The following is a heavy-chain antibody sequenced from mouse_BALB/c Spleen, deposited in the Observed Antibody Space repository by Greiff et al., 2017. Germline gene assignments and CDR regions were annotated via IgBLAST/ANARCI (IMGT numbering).Heavy chain of an antibody. J-gene: IGHJ3*01. D-gene: IGHD1-1*01. V-gene: IGHV14-3*02. CDR2: IDPANGNT. CDR3: ASPSGSSSLFAC. CDR1: GFNIKDTY. Sequence: VQLQQSGAELVKPGASVKLSCTASGFNIKDTYMHWVKQRPEQGLEWIGRIDPANGNTKYDPKFQGKATITADTSSNTAYLQLSSLTSEDTAGYCCASPSGSSSLFACWGQGTLVTVSA.